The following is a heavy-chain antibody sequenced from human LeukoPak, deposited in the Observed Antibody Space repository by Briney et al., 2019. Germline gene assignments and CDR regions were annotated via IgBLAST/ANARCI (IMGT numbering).Heavy chain of an antibody. D-gene: IGHD3-3*01. V-gene: IGHV3-66*01. J-gene: IGHJ6*02. Sequence: GGSLRLSCAASTFTVSNNYMSWVRQAPGKGLEWVSIIYSDGNTKYADSVKDRFTISRDNSKNTLYLQMNGLRAEDTAIYYCAGVTANYDFWSGFSSYYGMDVWGQGTTVTVSS. CDR3: AGVTANYDFWSGFSSYYGMDV. CDR2: IYSDGNT. CDR1: TFTVSNNY.